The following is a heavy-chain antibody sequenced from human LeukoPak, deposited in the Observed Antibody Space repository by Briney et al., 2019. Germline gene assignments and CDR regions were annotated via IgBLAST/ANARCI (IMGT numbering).Heavy chain of an antibody. J-gene: IGHJ4*02. V-gene: IGHV3-74*01. CDR3: ARSNQVDDY. D-gene: IGHD1-14*01. CDR1: GFTFSSYW. Sequence: GGSLRLSCAASGFTFSSYWMHWVRQVPGKGLVWVARINPGGSSITYADSVKGRFTISRDNAKNTLYLQMDSLRAEDTGVYYCARSNQVDDYWVQGTLVTVSS. CDR2: INPGGSSI.